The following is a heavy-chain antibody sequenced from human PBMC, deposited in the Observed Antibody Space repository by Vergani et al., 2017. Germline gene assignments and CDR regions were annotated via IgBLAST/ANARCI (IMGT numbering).Heavy chain of an antibody. CDR2: ISASGNA. V-gene: IGHV4-61*02. D-gene: IGHD2-15*01. CDR3: ARRSGGYYSGGKVHPLRTAFDV. J-gene: IGHJ3*01. Sequence: QVQLQASGPGRVKPSQTLSLTCTMSGGSISAGYYFWSWLRQPAGKGLEWLGHISASGNASHSPSLKPRVSMSVDTSKNQFSLTVTSVTAADTAIYFCARRSGGYYSGGKVHPLRTAFDVWGHGTVVTVSS. CDR1: GGSISAGYYF.